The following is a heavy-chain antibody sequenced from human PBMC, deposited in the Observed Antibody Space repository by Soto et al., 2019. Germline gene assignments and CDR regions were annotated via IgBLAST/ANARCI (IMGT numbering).Heavy chain of an antibody. V-gene: IGHV4-31*11. CDR2: ISSGGSP. CDR3: TLNHCAGGGCYDRDY. Sequence: SETLSLTCDVSDESVTSPGNYWNLIRQRPDTGLEWIGYISSGGSPFYNPSLKSRVVISLDTSNNGISRSLRSVTAADTAVYYCTLNHCAGGGCYDRDYWGRGTRVTISS. CDR1: DESVTSPGNY. D-gene: IGHD2-15*01. J-gene: IGHJ1*01.